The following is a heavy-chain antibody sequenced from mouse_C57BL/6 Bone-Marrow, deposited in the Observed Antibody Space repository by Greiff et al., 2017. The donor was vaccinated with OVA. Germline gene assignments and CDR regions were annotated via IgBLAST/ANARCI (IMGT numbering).Heavy chain of an antibody. CDR2: ISDGGSYT. V-gene: IGHV5-4*01. D-gene: IGHD2-2*01. CDR1: GFTFSSYA. J-gene: IGHJ3*01. Sequence: EVKLMESGGGLVKPGGSLKLSCAASGFTFSSYAMSWVRQTPEKRLEWVATISDGGSYTYYPDNVKGRFTISRDNAKNNLYLQMSHLKSEDTAMYYCAREEGVWLRRPYWGQGTLVTVSA. CDR3: AREEGVWLRRPY.